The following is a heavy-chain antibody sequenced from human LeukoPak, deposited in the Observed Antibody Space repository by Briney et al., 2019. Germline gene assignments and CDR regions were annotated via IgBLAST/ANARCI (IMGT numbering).Heavy chain of an antibody. CDR2: IYYSGKT. D-gene: IGHD3-10*01. CDR1: GFTFSDYY. CDR3: ARQTGSGLFILP. J-gene: IGHJ4*02. V-gene: IGHV4-39*01. Sequence: PGGSLRLSCAASGFTFSDYYMSWIRQPPGKGLEWIGSIYYSGKTYYNSSLKSRVTISIDTSANLFSLKLNSVTAADTAFYFCARQTGSGLFILPGGQGTLVTVSS.